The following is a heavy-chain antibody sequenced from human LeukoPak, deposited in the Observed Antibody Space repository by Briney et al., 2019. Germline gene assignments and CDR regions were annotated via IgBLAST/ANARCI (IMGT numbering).Heavy chain of an antibody. D-gene: IGHD3-22*01. CDR2: IYHSGST. J-gene: IGHJ4*02. V-gene: IGHV4-4*02. Sequence: ASETLSPTCAVSGGSISSSNWWSWVRQPPGKGLEWIGEIYHSGSTNYNPSLKSRVTISVDKSKNQFSLKLSSVTAADTAVYYCASLPYYYDSSGYLDYWGQGTLVTVSS. CDR3: ASLPYYYDSSGYLDY. CDR1: GGSISSSNW.